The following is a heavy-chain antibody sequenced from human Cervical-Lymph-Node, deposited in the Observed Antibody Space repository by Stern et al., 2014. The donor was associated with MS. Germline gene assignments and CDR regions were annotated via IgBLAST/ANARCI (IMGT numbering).Heavy chain of an antibody. CDR2: IDSSSSTI. Sequence: EVQLVESGGGLVQPGGSLRISCAASGFIFSSYSMSWVRQTPGKGLEWVSYIDSSSSTIYYGASVKGRVTISSGNANESMYLELNGLRDEDAAVYYCVRSGGSSCYWFDPWGQGTLVTVSS. D-gene: IGHD2-15*01. CDR1: GFIFSSYS. J-gene: IGHJ5*02. CDR3: VRSGGSSCYWFDP. V-gene: IGHV3-48*02.